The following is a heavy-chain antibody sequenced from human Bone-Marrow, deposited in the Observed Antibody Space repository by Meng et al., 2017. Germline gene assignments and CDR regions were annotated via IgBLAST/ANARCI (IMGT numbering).Heavy chain of an antibody. V-gene: IGHV3-15*01. CDR1: GFTFSNAW. CDR2: IKSKTDGGTT. CDR3: TTGYCSGGSCYSALGLVAFDI. J-gene: IGHJ3*02. Sequence: SCAASGFTFSNAWMSWVRQAPGKGLEWVGRIKSKTDGGTTDYAAPVKGRFTISRDDSKNTLYLQMNSLKTEDTAVYYCTTGYCSGGSCYSALGLVAFDIWGQGTMVTVSS. D-gene: IGHD2-15*01.